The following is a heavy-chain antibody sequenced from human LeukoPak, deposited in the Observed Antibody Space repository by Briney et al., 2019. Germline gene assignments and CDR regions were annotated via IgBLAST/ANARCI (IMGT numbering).Heavy chain of an antibody. Sequence: TGGSLRLSCSASGFTFSRYAMHWVRQAPGKGLEYVSAIGSNGGSTYYGDSVKGRFTISRDNSKNTLYLQMSSLRAEDTAVYYCVKARGIQLWLPGDYWGQGTLVTVSS. CDR3: VKARGIQLWLPGDY. CDR2: IGSNGGST. J-gene: IGHJ4*02. D-gene: IGHD5-18*01. V-gene: IGHV3-64D*09. CDR1: GFTFSRYA.